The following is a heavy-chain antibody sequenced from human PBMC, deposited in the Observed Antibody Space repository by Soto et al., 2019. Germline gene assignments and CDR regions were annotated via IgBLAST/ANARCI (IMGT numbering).Heavy chain of an antibody. D-gene: IGHD3-10*01. Sequence: QVQLVQSGAEVKKPGSSVTVSCSASGGTFNNYAINWIRQAPGQGLEWMGGIIPMFGTSSYARRFQGRVTITADESTSTAYLELSGLRSEDTAVYFCAGGLRTGNYGMDVWAKGPRSPSP. J-gene: IGHJ6*02. CDR1: GGTFNNYA. CDR3: AGGLRTGNYGMDV. V-gene: IGHV1-69*12. CDR2: IIPMFGTS.